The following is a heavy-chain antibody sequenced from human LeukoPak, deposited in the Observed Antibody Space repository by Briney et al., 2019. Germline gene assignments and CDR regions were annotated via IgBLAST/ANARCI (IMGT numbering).Heavy chain of an antibody. Sequence: GGSLRLSCAASGFTFNTYTMNWVRQAPGKGLQWVASISSGSVYIYYADSMKGRFTISRDNAKNSMNLQMNSLRVEDTAVYYCASRSSWYDPFDYWGQGTLVTVSS. D-gene: IGHD6-13*01. J-gene: IGHJ4*02. V-gene: IGHV3-21*01. CDR2: ISSGSVYI. CDR3: ASRSSWYDPFDY. CDR1: GFTFNTYT.